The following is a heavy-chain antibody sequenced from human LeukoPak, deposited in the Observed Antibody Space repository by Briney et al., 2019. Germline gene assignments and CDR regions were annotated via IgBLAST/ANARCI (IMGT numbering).Heavy chain of an antibody. CDR3: TRDRAADY. J-gene: IGHJ4*02. CDR1: GFTFSNYG. D-gene: IGHD3-10*01. V-gene: IGHV3-33*01. Sequence: PGGSLRLSCAASGFTFSNYGMHWVRQAPGKGLEWVAVIWYDGINKYYADSVKGRFTISRDNSKNTLYLQMNSLRAEDTAGYYCTRDRAADYWGQGTLVTVSS. CDR2: IWYDGINK.